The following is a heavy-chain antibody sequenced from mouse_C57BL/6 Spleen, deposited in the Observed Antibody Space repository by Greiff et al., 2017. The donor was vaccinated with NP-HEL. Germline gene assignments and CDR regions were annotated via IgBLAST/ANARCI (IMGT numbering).Heavy chain of an antibody. V-gene: IGHV1-59*01. Sequence: VQLQQPGAELVRPVTSVKLSCKASGYTFTSYWMHWVKQRPGQGLEWIGVIDPSDSYTNYNQKFQGKATLTVDTSSSTAYMQLSSLTSEDSAVYYCARERGNFDDWGQGTTLTVSS. CDR2: IDPSDSYT. CDR3: ARERGNFDD. J-gene: IGHJ2*01. CDR1: GYTFTSYW.